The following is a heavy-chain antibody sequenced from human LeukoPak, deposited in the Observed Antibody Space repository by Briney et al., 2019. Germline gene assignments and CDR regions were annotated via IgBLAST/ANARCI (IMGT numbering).Heavy chain of an antibody. J-gene: IGHJ4*02. D-gene: IGHD3-10*01. Sequence: PGGSLRLSCAASGFTFGSYGMHWVRQAPGKGLEWVAFIRYDGSNKYYADSVKGRFTISRDNSKNTLYLQMNSLRAEDTAVYYCAKDRLWFGELLPPVDYWGQGTLVTVSS. CDR3: AKDRLWFGELLPPVDY. CDR2: IRYDGSNK. V-gene: IGHV3-30*02. CDR1: GFTFGSYG.